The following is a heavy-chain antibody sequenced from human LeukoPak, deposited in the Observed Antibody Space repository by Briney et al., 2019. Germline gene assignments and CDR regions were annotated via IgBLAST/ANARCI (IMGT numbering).Heavy chain of an antibody. Sequence: GGSLRLSCAASGFTFSSYAMHWVRQAPGKGLEWVSGISWNSGSIGYADSVRGRFTISRDNAKNSLYLQMNSLRAEDTALYYCAKDITLAVAGTPAAFDIWGQGTMVTVSS. CDR1: GFTFSSYA. CDR2: ISWNSGSI. J-gene: IGHJ3*02. V-gene: IGHV3-9*01. D-gene: IGHD6-19*01. CDR3: AKDITLAVAGTPAAFDI.